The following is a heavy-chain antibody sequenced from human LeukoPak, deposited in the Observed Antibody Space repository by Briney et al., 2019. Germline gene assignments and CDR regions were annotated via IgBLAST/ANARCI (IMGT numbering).Heavy chain of an antibody. CDR1: GFTFSTYA. D-gene: IGHD6-19*01. V-gene: IGHV3-23*01. J-gene: IGHJ4*02. CDR2: ISGTGGST. Sequence: GGSLRLSCAASGFTFSTYAVNWVRQAPGKGLGWVSAISGTGGSTYYADSVKGRFTISRDNSKNTLYLQMNSLRAEDTAVYYCVRSFISGWYYFDYWGQGALVTVSS. CDR3: VRSFISGWYYFDY.